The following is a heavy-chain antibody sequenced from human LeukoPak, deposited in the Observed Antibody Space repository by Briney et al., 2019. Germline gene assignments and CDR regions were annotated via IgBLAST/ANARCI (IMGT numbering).Heavy chain of an antibody. Sequence: GGSLRLSCAASRFTFSTYAMSWVRQAPGKGLERVSGLSDGGGYTYYADSVKGRFTISRDNSKNTLYLQMNSLRAEDTAVYYCARPRFDYWGQGTLVTVSS. CDR3: ARPRFDY. CDR1: RFTFSTYA. CDR2: LSDGGGYT. J-gene: IGHJ4*02. V-gene: IGHV3-23*01.